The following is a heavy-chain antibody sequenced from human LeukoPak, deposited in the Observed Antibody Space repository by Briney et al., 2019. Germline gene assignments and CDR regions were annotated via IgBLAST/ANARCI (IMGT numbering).Heavy chain of an antibody. V-gene: IGHV3-23*01. CDR1: GFTFSNYD. J-gene: IGHJ4*02. CDR3: AKESGYIHGYDSFDY. D-gene: IGHD5-18*01. CDR2: IDSGATNT. Sequence: GGSLRLSCAVSGFTFSNYDMNWVRQAPGKGLEWVSAIDSGATNTYYADFVKGRFTISRDNSRNTLYLQMNSLRAEDTAVYFCAKESGYIHGYDSFDYWGRGTLVTVSS.